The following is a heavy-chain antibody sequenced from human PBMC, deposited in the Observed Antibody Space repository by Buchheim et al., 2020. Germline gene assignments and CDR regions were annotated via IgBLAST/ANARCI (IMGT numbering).Heavy chain of an antibody. Sequence: QVQLQESGPGLVKPSQTLSLPCTVSGGSISSGGYYWSWIRQHPGKGLEWIGYIYYSGSTYYNPSLKSRVTISVDTSKNQFSLKLSSVTAADTAVYYCARDVSRYYDSSGYYYYPYGMDVWGQGTT. CDR1: GGSISSGGYY. CDR2: IYYSGST. J-gene: IGHJ6*02. CDR3: ARDVSRYYDSSGYYYYPYGMDV. D-gene: IGHD3-22*01. V-gene: IGHV4-31*03.